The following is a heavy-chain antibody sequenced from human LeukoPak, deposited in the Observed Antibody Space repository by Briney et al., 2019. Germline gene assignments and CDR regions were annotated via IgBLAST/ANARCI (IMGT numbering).Heavy chain of an antibody. J-gene: IGHJ4*02. CDR2: ILYSVST. CDR1: RGSISSSHYY. D-gene: IGHD3-22*01. V-gene: IGHV4-39*01. Sequence: ETLSLTCTVSRGSISSSHYYWGWIRQPPGKGLEWIGSILYSVSTYYNPSFKSRVTISVDTSKNQISLKLRAVTAADTAVYFCARPEQANNYDSSGYDIWGQGTLVTVSS. CDR3: ARPEQANNYDSSGYDI.